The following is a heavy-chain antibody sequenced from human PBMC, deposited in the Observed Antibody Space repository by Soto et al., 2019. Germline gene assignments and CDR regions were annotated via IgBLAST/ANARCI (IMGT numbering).Heavy chain of an antibody. CDR3: ARDQGSSGWYVSSWFDP. Sequence: SVKVSCKASGGTFSSYTISWVRQAPGQGLEWMGRIIPILGIANYAQKFQGRVTITADKSTSTAYMELSSLRSEDTAVYYCARDQGSSGWYVSSWFDPWGQGTLVTVSS. V-gene: IGHV1-69*04. CDR1: GGTFSSYT. D-gene: IGHD6-19*01. J-gene: IGHJ5*02. CDR2: IIPILGIA.